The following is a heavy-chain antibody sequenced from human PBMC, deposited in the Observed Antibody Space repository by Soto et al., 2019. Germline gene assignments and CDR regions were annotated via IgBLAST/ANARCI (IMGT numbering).Heavy chain of an antibody. CDR2: ISAYNGNT. Sequence: QVQLVQSGAEVKKPGASVQFSCQASGYTFTSYGISWVRQAPGQGLEWMGWISAYNGNTNYAQKLQGRVTMTTDTSTSTAYMELRSLRSDDTAVYYCARSSSSSLDYYYYGMDVWGQGTTVTVSS. J-gene: IGHJ6*02. V-gene: IGHV1-18*01. CDR3: ARSSSSSLDYYYYGMDV. CDR1: GYTFTSYG. D-gene: IGHD6-6*01.